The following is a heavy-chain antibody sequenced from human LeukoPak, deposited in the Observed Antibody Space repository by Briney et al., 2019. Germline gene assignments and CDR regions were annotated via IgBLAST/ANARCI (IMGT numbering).Heavy chain of an antibody. CDR2: INHSGST. V-gene: IGHV4-34*01. CDR1: VGSFSVYY. J-gene: IGHJ5*02. Sequence: KSSETLSLTCAVYVGSFSVYYWSWIRQPPGKGLEWSGEINHSGSTNYNPSLKSRVTISVDTSKNQFSLKLSSVTAADTAVYYCARGKFRRNWFDPWGQGTLVTVSS. CDR3: ARGKFRRNWFDP.